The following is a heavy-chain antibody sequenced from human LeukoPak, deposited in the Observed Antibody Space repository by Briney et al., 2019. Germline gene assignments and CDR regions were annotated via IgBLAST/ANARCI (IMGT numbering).Heavy chain of an antibody. CDR3: AKEDYSSSWYALDY. V-gene: IGHV3-33*03. CDR1: GFTFSNYG. J-gene: IGHJ4*02. D-gene: IGHD6-13*01. Sequence: GRSLRLSCAASGFTFSNYGMHWVRQTPGKGLEWVAVIWSDGSNKNYADSVKGRFSISRDNSKNSLYLQMNSLRTEDTALYYCAKEDYSSSWYALDYWGQGTLVTVSS. CDR2: IWSDGSNK.